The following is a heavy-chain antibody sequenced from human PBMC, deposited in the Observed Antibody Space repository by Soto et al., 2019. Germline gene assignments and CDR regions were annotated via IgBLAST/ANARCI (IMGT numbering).Heavy chain of an antibody. V-gene: IGHV3-23*01. CDR1: GFTFVCYA. J-gene: IGHJ4*02. CDR2: ISGSGGSI. CDR3: ARVAPEYSSTPRRFDF. D-gene: IGHD6-13*01. Sequence: PGGSLRLSCASSGFTFVCYAMSWVRQPPGEGLESVSSISGSGGSISHAHSVKGRYTIYREKTKNTLDLKMNSLRAEDTAVYHCARVAPEYSSTPRRFDFWGQGTLVTVSS.